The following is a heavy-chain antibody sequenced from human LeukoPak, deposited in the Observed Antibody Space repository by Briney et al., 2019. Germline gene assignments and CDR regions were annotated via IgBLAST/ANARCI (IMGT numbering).Heavy chain of an antibody. J-gene: IGHJ4*02. CDR2: INHSGST. Sequence: PSETLSLTCAVYGGSFSGYYWSWIRQPPGKGLEWIGEINHSGSTNYNPSLKSRVTISVDTSKNQFSLKLSSVTAADTAVYYCARRGGWPNKYDYWGQGTLVTVSS. V-gene: IGHV4-34*01. CDR3: ARRGGWPNKYDY. CDR1: GGSFSGYY. D-gene: IGHD6-19*01.